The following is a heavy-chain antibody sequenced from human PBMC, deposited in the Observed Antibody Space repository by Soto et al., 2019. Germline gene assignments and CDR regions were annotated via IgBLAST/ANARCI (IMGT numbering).Heavy chain of an antibody. V-gene: IGHV4-39*01. CDR3: RAAAGKLHDFDY. Sequence: PSETLSLTCTVSGGSISSSSYYWGWIRQPPGKGLEWIGSIYYSGSTYYNPSLKSRVTISVDTSKNQFSLKLSSVTAADTAVYYCRAAAGKLHDFDYWGQGTLVTVSS. CDR2: IYYSGST. CDR1: GGSISSSSYY. J-gene: IGHJ4*02. D-gene: IGHD6-13*01.